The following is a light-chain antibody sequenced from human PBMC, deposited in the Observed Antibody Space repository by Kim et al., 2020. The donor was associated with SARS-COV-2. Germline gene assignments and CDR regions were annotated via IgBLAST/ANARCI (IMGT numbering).Light chain of an antibody. CDR3: QAWDSTTVV. V-gene: IGLV3-1*01. Sequence: VSPGQSASISFPVDKLGDGYVYWYHVRAGHSPLVVIYQDNKRPSRTSERFSRAISGNTASLPISGTQAMDDADYYCQAWDSTTVVFGLWTQLTFL. J-gene: IGLJ2*01. CDR1: KLGDGY. CDR2: QDN.